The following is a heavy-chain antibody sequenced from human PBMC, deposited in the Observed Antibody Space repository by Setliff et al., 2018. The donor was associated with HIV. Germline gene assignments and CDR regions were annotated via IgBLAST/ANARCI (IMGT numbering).Heavy chain of an antibody. Sequence: PGGSLRLSCAASGFTFSSYAMHWVRQAPGKGLEWVAVISYDGSNKYYADSVKGRFTISRDNSKNTLYLQMNSLRAEDTAVYYCARRQYYYDSSGYSPLRYWGQGTLVTVSS. D-gene: IGHD3-22*01. V-gene: IGHV3-30*04. CDR1: GFTFSSYA. CDR3: ARRQYYYDSSGYSPLRY. J-gene: IGHJ4*02. CDR2: ISYDGSNK.